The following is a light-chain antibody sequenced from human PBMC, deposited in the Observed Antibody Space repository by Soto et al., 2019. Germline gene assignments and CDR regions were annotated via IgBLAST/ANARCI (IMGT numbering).Light chain of an antibody. CDR3: QQYYSYSWA. V-gene: IGKV1-5*03. CDR1: QSISSW. Sequence: DIQMTQSPSTLSASVGDGVTITCRASQSISSWLAWYQQKPGKVPNLLIYKASTLKSGVPSRFSGSGSGTEFTLTISSLQPDDFATYYCQQYYSYSWAFGQGTKVEIK. J-gene: IGKJ1*01. CDR2: KAS.